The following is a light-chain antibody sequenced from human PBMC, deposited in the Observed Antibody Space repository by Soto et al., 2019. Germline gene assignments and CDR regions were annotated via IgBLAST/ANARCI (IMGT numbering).Light chain of an antibody. Sequence: QSVLPQPPSASGSPGQSVTISCTGTSSDVCGYNYVSWYQQYPGRAPKLMIYEVTKRPSGVPDRFSGSKSGNTASLTVSGLQAEDEADYYCSSYAASNNFYFVFGGGTKVTVL. CDR1: SSDVCGYNY. CDR3: SSYAASNNFYFV. V-gene: IGLV2-8*01. J-gene: IGLJ3*02. CDR2: EVT.